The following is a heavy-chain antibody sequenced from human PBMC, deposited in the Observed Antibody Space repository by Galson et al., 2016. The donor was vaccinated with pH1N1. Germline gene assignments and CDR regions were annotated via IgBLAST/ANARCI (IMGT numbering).Heavy chain of an antibody. D-gene: IGHD1-26*01. V-gene: IGHV4-38-2*02. Sequence: ETLSLTCTVSGYSIRSGSYWGWVRQSPGKGLEWIASIYHSGSTYSNVALKSRLSISVDTARNKFSLELGSVTAADTAFYYCARISDGGNDEGEPYYFDRWGQGTLVTVSS. CDR2: IYHSGST. CDR3: ARISDGGNDEGEPYYFDR. J-gene: IGHJ4*02. CDR1: GYSIRSGSY.